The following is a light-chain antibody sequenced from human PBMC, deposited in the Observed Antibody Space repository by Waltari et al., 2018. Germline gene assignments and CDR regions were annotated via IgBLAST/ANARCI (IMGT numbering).Light chain of an antibody. J-gene: IGLJ3*02. CDR1: SGHSSNI. Sequence: QLVLTHSPSASASLGASVKLTCTLSSGHSSNIIAWHQQQPEKGPRYLMKVNSDGSHSKGDEIPDRFSGSSSGAERYLPISSVQSEDEADYYCQTGGHGTWVFGGGTKLTVL. CDR2: VNSDGSH. V-gene: IGLV4-69*01. CDR3: QTGGHGTWV.